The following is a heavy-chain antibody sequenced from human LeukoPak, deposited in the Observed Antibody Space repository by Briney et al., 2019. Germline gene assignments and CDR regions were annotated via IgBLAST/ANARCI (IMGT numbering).Heavy chain of an antibody. J-gene: IGHJ5*02. CDR1: GFTFTNYW. V-gene: IGHV3-7*01. Sequence: PGGSLRLSCAASGFTFTNYWMSWVRQAPGKGLEWVAYIKQDGSETKYVDSVKGRFTISRDNTKKALYLYMNNLRAEDTAVYYCARGSYDFWSGYYNWFDPWGQGTLVTVSS. CDR3: ARGSYDFWSGYYNWFDP. CDR2: IKQDGSET. D-gene: IGHD3-3*01.